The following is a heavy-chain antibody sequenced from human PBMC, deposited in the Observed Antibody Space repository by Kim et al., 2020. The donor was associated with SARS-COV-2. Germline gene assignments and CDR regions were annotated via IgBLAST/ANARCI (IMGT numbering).Heavy chain of an antibody. V-gene: IGHV4-59*08. D-gene: IGHD1-26*01. CDR3: AGHWSDFPLIYH. J-gene: IGHJ5*02. Sequence: SETLSLTCTVSGGSISSNYWSWIRQSPGKGLEWIGFGYGSRSTRYNPSLKSRVTISVDSPKSQVSLRLTSVTAADTALYYCAGHWSDFPLIYHWGQGILV. CDR1: GGSISSNY. CDR2: GYGSRST.